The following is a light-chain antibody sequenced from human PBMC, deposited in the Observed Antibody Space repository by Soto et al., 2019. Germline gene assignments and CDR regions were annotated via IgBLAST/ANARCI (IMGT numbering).Light chain of an antibody. CDR1: QSISSY. CDR3: QQTYSTPFT. CDR2: AAS. Sequence: DIQMTQSPSSLSVSVGDRVTITCRASQSISSYLNWYQQKPGKAPKLLIYAASSLQSGVPSRFSGSGSGTDFTLTISSLQPEDFATYYCQQTYSTPFTFGPGTKGDI. V-gene: IGKV1-39*01. J-gene: IGKJ3*01.